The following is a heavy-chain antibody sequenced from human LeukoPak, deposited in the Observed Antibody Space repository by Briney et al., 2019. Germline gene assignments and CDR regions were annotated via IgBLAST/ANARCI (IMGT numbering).Heavy chain of an antibody. CDR3: ARDYLYTGTYVEPY. D-gene: IGHD1-26*01. CDR2: ISSSGTYI. Sequence: PGGSLRLSCAAPGFTFSSYIMNWVRQAPGKGLEWVSAISSSGTYIYYADSVKGRFTVSRYNAKNTLYLQMDSLRAEDTAVYYCARDYLYTGTYVEPYWGQGTLVTVSS. V-gene: IGHV3-21*01. J-gene: IGHJ4*02. CDR1: GFTFSSYI.